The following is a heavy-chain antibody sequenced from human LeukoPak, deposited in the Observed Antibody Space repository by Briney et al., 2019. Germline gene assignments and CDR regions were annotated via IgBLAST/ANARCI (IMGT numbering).Heavy chain of an antibody. Sequence: SETLSLTCAVYGGSFSGYYWSWIRQPPGKGLEWIGEINHSGSTNYNPSLKSRVTISVDTSKNQFSLKLSSVTAADTAVYYCSSGPPTMDVWGKGTTVTVSS. D-gene: IGHD3-10*01. CDR2: INHSGST. CDR1: GGSFSGYY. J-gene: IGHJ6*03. V-gene: IGHV4-34*03. CDR3: SSGPPTMDV.